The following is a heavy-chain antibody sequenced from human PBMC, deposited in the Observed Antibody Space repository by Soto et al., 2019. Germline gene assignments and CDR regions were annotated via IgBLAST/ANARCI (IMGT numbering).Heavy chain of an antibody. Sequence: QITLKESGPTLVEPTQTLTLTCSFSGFSLTTSGVGVGWLRRAPGKALECLGIIYWDDDRRYNPSLKDRLTSTKDTSKNQVVLSMTYMEPVDTATYYCAHRVPYSTSRDVGWFDSWGQGTLVTVS. CDR2: IYWDDDR. D-gene: IGHD6-13*01. CDR1: GFSLTTSGVG. CDR3: AHRVPYSTSRDVGWFDS. J-gene: IGHJ5*01. V-gene: IGHV2-5*02.